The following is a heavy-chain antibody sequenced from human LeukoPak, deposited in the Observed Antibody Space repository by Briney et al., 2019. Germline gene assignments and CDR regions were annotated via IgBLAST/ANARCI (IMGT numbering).Heavy chain of an antibody. V-gene: IGHV1-18*01. CDR1: GYTFTSYG. CDR3: ARDSRDFWSGDHNDY. CDR2: INAYNGNT. J-gene: IGHJ4*02. Sequence: ASVKVSCKASGYTFTSYGISWVRQAPGQGLEWMGWINAYNGNTNYAQKLQGRVTMTTDTSTSTAYMELRSLRSDDTAVYYCARDSRDFWSGDHNDYWGQGTLVTVSS. D-gene: IGHD3-3*01.